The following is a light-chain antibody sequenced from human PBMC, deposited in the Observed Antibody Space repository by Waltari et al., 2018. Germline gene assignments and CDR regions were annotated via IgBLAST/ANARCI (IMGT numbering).Light chain of an antibody. CDR3: SSYTSSSTLCA. V-gene: IGLV2-14*01. Sequence: QSALTQPASVSGSPGQPITISCTGTSSDVGGYNYVSWYQQHPGKAPKLMIYEVSNRPSGVSNRFSGSTSGNTASLTISGLQAEDEADYYCSSYTSSSTLCAFGGGTKLTVL. CDR1: SSDVGGYNY. CDR2: EVS. J-gene: IGLJ3*02.